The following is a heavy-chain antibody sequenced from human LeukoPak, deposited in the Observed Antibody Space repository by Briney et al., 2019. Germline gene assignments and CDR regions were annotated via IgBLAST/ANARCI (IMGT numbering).Heavy chain of an antibody. CDR3: ARVPISTTARGYFDY. J-gene: IGHJ4*02. V-gene: IGHV4-61*08. Sequence: SETLSLTCTVSGGSVISGGYYWSWIWQPPGKGLEWIGYIYYSGSTTYNPSLKSRVTISVDTSKNKFSLKLSSVTAADTAVYYCARVPISTTARGYFDYWGQGTLVTVSS. CDR2: IYYSGST. CDR1: GGSVISGGYY. D-gene: IGHD4-17*01.